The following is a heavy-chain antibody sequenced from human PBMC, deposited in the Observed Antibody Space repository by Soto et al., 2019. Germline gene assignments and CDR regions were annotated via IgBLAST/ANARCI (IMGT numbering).Heavy chain of an antibody. D-gene: IGHD3-16*01. CDR3: ARHQRDDASRKIDC. J-gene: IGHJ4*02. Sequence: GESLKISCQGSGYSFTSNWIGWVRQMPGKGLEWMGIINPADSDIKYSPSFQGQVTISADKSIGTAYLQWSRLKASDTAMYYCARHQRDDASRKIDCWGQGTLVPVSS. CDR1: GYSFTSNW. CDR2: INPADSDI. V-gene: IGHV5-51*01.